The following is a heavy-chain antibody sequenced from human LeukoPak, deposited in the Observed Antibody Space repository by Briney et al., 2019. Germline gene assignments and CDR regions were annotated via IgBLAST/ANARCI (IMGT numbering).Heavy chain of an antibody. J-gene: IGHJ4*02. CDR3: AKDIGSSGYYYPDY. D-gene: IGHD3-22*01. CDR1: GFTFDDYA. CDR2: ISWNSGSI. V-gene: IGHV3-9*01. Sequence: AGGSLRLSCAASGFTFDDYAMHWARQAPGKGLEWVSGISWNSGSIGYADSVKGRFTISRDNAKNSLYLQMNSLRAEDTALYYCAKDIGSSGYYYPDYWGQGTLVTVSS.